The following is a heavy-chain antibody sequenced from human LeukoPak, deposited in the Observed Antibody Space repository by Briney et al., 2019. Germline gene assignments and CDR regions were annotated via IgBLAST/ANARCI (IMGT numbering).Heavy chain of an antibody. Sequence: GGSLRLSCSASGFTYTDYSMSWVRQVPGKGLEWVSGLGRTGEYKYYADSVKGRFTISRDNSKNTVFLQMNSLRAEDTAVYHCARFAGSDYTGSFDLWGQGTPVTVSS. V-gene: IGHV3-23*01. J-gene: IGHJ4*02. CDR1: GFTYTDYS. D-gene: IGHD3-10*01. CDR3: ARFAGSDYTGSFDL. CDR2: LGRTGEYK.